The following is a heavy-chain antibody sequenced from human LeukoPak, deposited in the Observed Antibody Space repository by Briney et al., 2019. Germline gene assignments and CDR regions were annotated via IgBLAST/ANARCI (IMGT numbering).Heavy chain of an antibody. CDR2: MSDIGPNT. J-gene: IGHJ4*02. CDR1: GFTVTDYA. V-gene: IGHV3-23*01. D-gene: IGHD3-3*01. CDR3: AKQAGWGGYFSFLPFDF. Sequence: GGPLRLSCAASGFTVTDYAMTWIRQSPGKGLEWVSSMSDIGPNTYYADSVKGRFTISRDTSKNTLFLQMNSLRADDTAVYFCAKQAGWGGYFSFLPFDFWGRGTLVTVSS.